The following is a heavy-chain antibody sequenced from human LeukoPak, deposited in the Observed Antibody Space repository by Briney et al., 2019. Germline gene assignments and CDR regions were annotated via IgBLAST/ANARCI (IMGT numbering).Heavy chain of an antibody. D-gene: IGHD4-17*01. V-gene: IGHV3-53*01. Sequence: GGSLRLSCAASGFTVSSIYMSWVRQAPGKGLEWVSVIYSGGSTYYADSVKGRFTISRDNSKNTLYLQMNSLRAEDTAVYYCAREDYGDSLYGMDVWGQGTTVTVSS. J-gene: IGHJ6*02. CDR2: IYSGGST. CDR1: GFTVSSIY. CDR3: AREDYGDSLYGMDV.